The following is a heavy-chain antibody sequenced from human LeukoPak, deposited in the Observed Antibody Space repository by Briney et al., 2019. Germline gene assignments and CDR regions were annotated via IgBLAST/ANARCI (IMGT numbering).Heavy chain of an antibody. Sequence: GGSLRLSCAASGFTFSSYAMSWVRQALGKGLEWVSAISGSGGSTYYADSVKGRFTISRDNSKNTLYLQMNSLRAEDTAVYYCAKDGAAAGHFDYWGQGTLVTVSS. CDR2: ISGSGGST. V-gene: IGHV3-23*01. CDR3: AKDGAAAGHFDY. D-gene: IGHD6-13*01. CDR1: GFTFSSYA. J-gene: IGHJ4*02.